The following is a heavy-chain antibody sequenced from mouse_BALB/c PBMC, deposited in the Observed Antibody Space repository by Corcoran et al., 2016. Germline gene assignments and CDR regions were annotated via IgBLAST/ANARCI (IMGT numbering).Heavy chain of an antibody. CDR1: GYTFSSYW. CDR2: ILPGSGST. V-gene: IGHV1-9*01. J-gene: IGHJ2*01. Sequence: QVQLQQSGAELMKPGASVKISCKATGYTFSSYWIERVKQRPGHGLEWIGEILPGSGSTNYNEKFKGKATFTADTSSNTAYMQHSSLTSDDSAVYYCASRAGTSYFAYWGQGTMLTVSS. CDR3: ASRAGTSYFAY. D-gene: IGHD3-3*01.